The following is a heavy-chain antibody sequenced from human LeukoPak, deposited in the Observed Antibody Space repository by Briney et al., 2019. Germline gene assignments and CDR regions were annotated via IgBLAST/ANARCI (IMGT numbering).Heavy chain of an antibody. CDR2: IYYSGST. J-gene: IGHJ3*02. V-gene: IGHV4-30-4*08. Sequence: KPSQTLSLTCTVSGGSISSGDYYWSWIRQPPGKGLEWIGYIYYSGSTYYKPSLKSRLTISVDTSKTQFSLKLSSVTAADTAVFYCARARGLYCSSTSCYADAFDIWGQGTMVTVSS. D-gene: IGHD2-2*01. CDR1: GGSISSGDYY. CDR3: ARARGLYCSSTSCYADAFDI.